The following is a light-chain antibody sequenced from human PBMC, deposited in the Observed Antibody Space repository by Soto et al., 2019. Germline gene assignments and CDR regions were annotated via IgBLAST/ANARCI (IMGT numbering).Light chain of an antibody. J-gene: IGKJ5*01. Sequence: DIVLTQSPATLSLSPGERATLSCRASDTISHYLAWYQQKPGQAPRLLIHDTSDSAAGIPARFSGSGSGTDFTLANSSLEPEDFAVYYCQQRSTWPITFGQGTRLDVK. CDR3: QQRSTWPIT. CDR1: DTISHY. V-gene: IGKV3-11*01. CDR2: DTS.